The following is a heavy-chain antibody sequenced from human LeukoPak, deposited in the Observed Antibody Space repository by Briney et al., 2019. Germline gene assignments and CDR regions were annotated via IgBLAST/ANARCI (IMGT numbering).Heavy chain of an antibody. CDR3: AREMRSPRGGFDY. J-gene: IGHJ4*02. CDR2: MYYSGST. V-gene: IGHV4-39*07. Sequence: TSETLSLTCTVSSGSISSTSYYWGWIRQPPGMGLEWIGSMYYSGSTYYNPSLKSRVTISVDTSKSQFSLKLSSVTAADTAVYYCAREMRSPRGGFDYWDQGTLSPSPQ. CDR1: SGSISSTSYY.